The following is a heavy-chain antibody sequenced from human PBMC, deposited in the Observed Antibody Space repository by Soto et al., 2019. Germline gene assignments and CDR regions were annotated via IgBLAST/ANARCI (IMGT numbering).Heavy chain of an antibody. J-gene: IGHJ3*02. D-gene: IGHD2-15*01. Sequence: PSETLSLTCAVYGGSFSGYYWSWIRQPPGKGLGWIGEINHSGSTNYNPSLKSRVTISVDTSKNQVSLKLSSVTAADTAVYYCARVSIVVVVAAPANDDFDISGQGTMVTVS. V-gene: IGHV4-34*01. CDR2: INHSGST. CDR3: ARVSIVVVVAAPANDDFDI. CDR1: GGSFSGYY.